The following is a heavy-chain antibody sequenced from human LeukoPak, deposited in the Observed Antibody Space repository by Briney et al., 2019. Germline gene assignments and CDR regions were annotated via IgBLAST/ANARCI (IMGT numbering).Heavy chain of an antibody. Sequence: KASETLSLTCAVYGGSFSGYYMSWIRQAPGKGLEWVSYISSSGSTIYYADSVKGRFTISRDNAKDSLYLQMNSLRAEDTAVYYCARDPLGYSSSWSYFDYWGQGTLVTVSS. V-gene: IGHV3-11*01. CDR1: GGSFSGYY. J-gene: IGHJ4*02. D-gene: IGHD6-13*01. CDR2: ISSSGSTI. CDR3: ARDPLGYSSSWSYFDY.